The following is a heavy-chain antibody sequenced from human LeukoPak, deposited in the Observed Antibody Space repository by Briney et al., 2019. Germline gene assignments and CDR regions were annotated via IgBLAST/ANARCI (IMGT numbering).Heavy chain of an antibody. CDR1: GYTFTGYY. CDR2: INPNSGGT. V-gene: IGHV1-2*02. D-gene: IGHD2-15*01. CDR3: AREVVVAATEGIDY. J-gene: IGHJ4*02. Sequence: ASVKVSCKASGYTFTGYYMHWVRQAPGQGLEWMEWINPNSGGTNYAQKFQGRVTMTRDTSISTAYMELSRLRSDDTAVYYCAREVVVAATEGIDYWGQGTLVTVSS.